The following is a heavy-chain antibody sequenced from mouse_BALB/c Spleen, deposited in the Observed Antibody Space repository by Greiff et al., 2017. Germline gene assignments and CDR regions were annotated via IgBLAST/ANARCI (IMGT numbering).Heavy chain of an antibody. Sequence: LQASGAELARPGASVKMSCKASGYTFTSYTMHWVKQRPGQGLEWIGYINPSSGYTNYNQKFKDKATLTAEKSSSTAYMQLSSLTSEDSAVYYCARDYGNYAWFAYWGQGTLVTVSA. CDR1: GYTFTSYT. J-gene: IGHJ3*01. CDR3: ARDYGNYAWFAY. V-gene: IGHV1-4*01. D-gene: IGHD2-1*01. CDR2: INPSSGYT.